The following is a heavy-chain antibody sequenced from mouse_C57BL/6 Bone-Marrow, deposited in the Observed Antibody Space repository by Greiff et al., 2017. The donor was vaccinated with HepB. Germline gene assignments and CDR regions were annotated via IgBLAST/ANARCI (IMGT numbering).Heavy chain of an antibody. V-gene: IGHV14-4*01. D-gene: IGHD1-1*01. CDR2: IDPENGDT. CDR1: GFNIKDDY. J-gene: IGHJ1*03. CDR3: TTAGSSYDWYFDV. Sequence: VQLQQSGAELARPGASVKLSCTASGFNIKDDYMHWVKQRPEQGLEWIGWIDPENGDTEYASKFQGKATITADTSSNTAYLQLSSLTSEDTAVYYCTTAGSSYDWYFDVWGTGTTVTVSS.